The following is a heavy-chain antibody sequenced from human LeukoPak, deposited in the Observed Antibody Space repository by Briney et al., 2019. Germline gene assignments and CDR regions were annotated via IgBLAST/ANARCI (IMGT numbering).Heavy chain of an antibody. CDR3: ARARDYYDSSGLDY. CDR2: IYYSGST. J-gene: IGHJ4*02. CDR1: GCTSSSCN. Sequence: LDTLSLTCTVWGCTSSSCNWSLYRQHRVEGLKSIGYIYYSGSTNYNPSLKSRVTISVDTSKNQFSLKLSSVTAADTAVYYCARARDYYDSSGLDYWGQGTLVTVAS. D-gene: IGHD3-22*01. V-gene: IGHV4-59*07.